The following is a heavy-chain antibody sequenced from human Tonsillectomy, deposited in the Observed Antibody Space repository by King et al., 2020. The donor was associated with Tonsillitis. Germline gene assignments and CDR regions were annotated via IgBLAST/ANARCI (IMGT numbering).Heavy chain of an antibody. D-gene: IGHD1-1*01. CDR3: ARGQNWRPYYFDY. V-gene: IGHV3-7*03. CDR2: INQDGSEK. CDR1: EFTFSSYW. J-gene: IGHJ4*01. Sequence: EVQLVESGGGLVQPGGSLRLSCAASEFTFSSYWMNWVRQAPGKGLEWVANINQDGSEKRYVDSVKGRFTISRDNAQNSLYLQMNSLRAEDTAVYYCARGQNWRPYYFDYWGQGTLVTVSS.